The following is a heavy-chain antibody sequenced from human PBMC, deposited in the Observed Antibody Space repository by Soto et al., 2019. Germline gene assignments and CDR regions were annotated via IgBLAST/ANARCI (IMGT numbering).Heavy chain of an antibody. CDR1: GDGYSSYA. V-gene: IGHV1-46*01. J-gene: IGHJ5*01. CDR2: INPNGGST. D-gene: IGHD3-16*02. CDR3: ARSSAGVFGIIIEGSHSLDS. Sequence: VSVNVSCKTAGDGYSSYAVSWGRQATGHGLEWMGIINPNGGSTRFAQTFQGRITMTRDTSTSTVYMELRSLRSEDTAVYYCARSSAGVFGIIIEGSHSLDSWCQALLVTV.